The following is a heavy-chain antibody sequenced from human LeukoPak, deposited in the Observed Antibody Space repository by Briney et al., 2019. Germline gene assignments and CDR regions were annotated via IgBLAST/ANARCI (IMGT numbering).Heavy chain of an antibody. V-gene: IGHV5-51*01. CDR1: GYSFTSYW. J-gene: IGHJ3*02. CDR3: ARRRGDTAGGAFDI. CDR2: IFPGDSDT. D-gene: IGHD2-21*02. Sequence: GESLKISCKGSGYSFTSYWIGWVRQMPGKGLEWMGVIFPGDSDTTYSLSFQGQVTISADRSISTAYLQWSSLKASDTALYFCARRRGDTAGGAFDIWGQGTMVTVSS.